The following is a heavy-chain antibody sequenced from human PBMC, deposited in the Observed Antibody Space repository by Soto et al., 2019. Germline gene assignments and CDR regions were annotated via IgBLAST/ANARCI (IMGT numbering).Heavy chain of an antibody. CDR2: IRGTTNGGTT. D-gene: IGHD3-10*01. V-gene: IGHV3-15*07. CDR1: GLTFRDAW. CDR3: TTDLKWSGGDY. J-gene: IGHJ4*02. Sequence: EVQLVESGGGLVKPGGSLRLSCVVSGLTFRDAWVNWVRQAPGEGLEWVGRIRGTTNGGTTDYAAPVKGRFTISRDDSKNTVYLQSHSLKVEDTAIYHCTTDLKWSGGDYWGQGTLVSVSS.